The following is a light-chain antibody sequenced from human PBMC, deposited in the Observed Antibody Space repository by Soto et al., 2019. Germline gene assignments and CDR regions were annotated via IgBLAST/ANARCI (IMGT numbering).Light chain of an antibody. CDR3: QQFYNYPIP. CDR1: QGIASA. J-gene: IGKJ5*01. V-gene: IGKV1D-13*01. Sequence: AIQLTQSPSSLSASIGDRVTITCRASQGIASALAWYQQKSGKTPKVLIYDASILVGGVSSRFSGSGSGTDFTLTISSLQPEDFATYYCQQFYNYPIPFGQGTRLEIK. CDR2: DAS.